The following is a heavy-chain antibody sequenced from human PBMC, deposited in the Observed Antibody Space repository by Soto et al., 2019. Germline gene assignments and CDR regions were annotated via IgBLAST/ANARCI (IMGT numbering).Heavy chain of an antibody. D-gene: IGHD3-3*01. J-gene: IGHJ6*02. CDR1: GFTFSSYG. CDR3: AKDPGYYDFGSGYAYYGMDV. V-gene: IGHV3-30*18. CDR2: ISYDGSNK. Sequence: PGGSLRLSCAASGFTFSSYGMHWVRQAPGKGLEWVAVISYDGSNKYYADSVKGRFTISRDNSKNTLYLQMNSLRAEDTAVYYCAKDPGYYDFGSGYAYYGMDVGGQGPTVPVSS.